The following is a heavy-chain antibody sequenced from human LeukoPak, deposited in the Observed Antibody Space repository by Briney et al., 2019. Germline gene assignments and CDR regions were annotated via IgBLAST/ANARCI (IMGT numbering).Heavy chain of an antibody. J-gene: IGHJ4*02. CDR1: GFSISNYW. D-gene: IGHD3-16*01. Sequence: PGGSLRLSCAASGFSISNYWMSWVRQAPGKGLEWVANIKDDGSDKYYVDSVKGRFTISRDNAKNSLYLQMNSLRVEDTAVYYCARDQSSRPLGCWGQGTLVTVFS. CDR2: IKDDGSDK. CDR3: ARDQSSRPLGC. V-gene: IGHV3-7*01.